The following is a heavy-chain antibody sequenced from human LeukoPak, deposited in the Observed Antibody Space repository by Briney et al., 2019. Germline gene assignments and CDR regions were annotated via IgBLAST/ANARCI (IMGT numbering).Heavy chain of an antibody. D-gene: IGHD1-26*01. Sequence: GGSLRLSCAASGFTFSSYWMTWVRQGSGKGLEWVGRIRTKPKSYATEYAASVKGRFTISRDDSKNVANLQMNSLKTEDTAVYYCTRGGYSGNYYGIDYWGQGTLVTVSS. CDR1: GFTFSSYW. CDR2: IRTKPKSYAT. J-gene: IGHJ4*02. CDR3: TRGGYSGNYYGIDY. V-gene: IGHV3-73*01.